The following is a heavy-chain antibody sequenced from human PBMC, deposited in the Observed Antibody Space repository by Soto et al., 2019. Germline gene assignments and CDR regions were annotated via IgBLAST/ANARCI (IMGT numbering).Heavy chain of an antibody. Sequence: PGGSLRLSCAASEFTFSSYAMSWVRQAPGKGLEWVSGISGSGDSTYNADSVKGRFTISRDNSKNTLFLQMNSLRAEDTAVYYCAKDVMVRGVTSFDYWGQGTLVTVSS. J-gene: IGHJ4*02. V-gene: IGHV3-23*01. D-gene: IGHD3-10*01. CDR3: AKDVMVRGVTSFDY. CDR2: ISGSGDST. CDR1: EFTFSSYA.